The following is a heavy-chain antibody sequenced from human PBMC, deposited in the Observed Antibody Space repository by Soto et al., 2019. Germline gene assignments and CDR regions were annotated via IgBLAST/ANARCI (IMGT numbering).Heavy chain of an antibody. CDR2: IYPGDSDT. CDR1: GYTFINYW. V-gene: IGHV5-51*01. CDR3: ARVYDSSGYYYGKSYFYGMDD. Sequence: GESLKSSCKGSGYTFINYWIGWVRQMPGKGLEWMGTIYPGDSDTAYSPSFQGQVTISADESTSTAYLQWRSLKASDTAVYYCARVYDSSGYYYGKSYFYGMDDWGQGTTVTVSS. D-gene: IGHD3-22*01. J-gene: IGHJ6*02.